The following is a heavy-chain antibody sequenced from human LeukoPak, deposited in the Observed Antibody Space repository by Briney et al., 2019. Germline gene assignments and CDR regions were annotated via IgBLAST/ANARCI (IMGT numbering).Heavy chain of an antibody. D-gene: IGHD1-26*01. V-gene: IGHV4-31*03. Sequence: SQTLSITCTVSGGSISSGGYYRSWIRHPPAKSLQWIGYIYYSGSTYYNPSLKSRVTISVDTSKNQFSLKLSSVTAADTAVYYCARDGASGFDYWGQGTLVTVSS. CDR1: GGSISSGGYY. CDR2: IYYSGST. J-gene: IGHJ4*02. CDR3: ARDGASGFDY.